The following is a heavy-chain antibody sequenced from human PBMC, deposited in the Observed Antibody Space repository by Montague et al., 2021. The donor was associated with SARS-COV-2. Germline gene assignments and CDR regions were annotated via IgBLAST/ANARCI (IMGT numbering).Heavy chain of an antibody. CDR2: INHSANT. CDR1: GGSLSGYY. V-gene: IGHV4-34*01. Sequence: SETLSLTCAVYGGSLSGYYWSWIRQPPEKGLEWIGEINHSANTKYNPSLKSPVTISIDTSKNQFSLKMTSVTAADTATYYCASGIYPSGSYYNRYCYGLNIWGPGTTVIVSS. CDR3: ASGIYPSGSYYNRYCYGLNI. J-gene: IGHJ6*02. D-gene: IGHD3-10*01.